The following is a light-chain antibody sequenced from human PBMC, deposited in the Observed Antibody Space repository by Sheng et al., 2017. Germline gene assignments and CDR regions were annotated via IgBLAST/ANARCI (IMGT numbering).Light chain of an antibody. CDR2: GAS. CDR1: QSVSNNF. Sequence: EIVLTQSPGILSLSPGERVTLSCRASQSVSNNFLAWYQQKPGQAPRLLIYGASSRATGIPDRFSGSGSGTDFTLTISRLEPEDFAVYYCQQYGSSPLYSFGQGTKLEIK. V-gene: IGKV3-20*01. J-gene: IGKJ2*03. CDR3: QQYGSSPLYS.